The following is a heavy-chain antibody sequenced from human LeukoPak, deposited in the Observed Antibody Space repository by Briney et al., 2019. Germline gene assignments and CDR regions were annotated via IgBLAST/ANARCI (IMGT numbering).Heavy chain of an antibody. D-gene: IGHD1-26*01. Sequence: GGSLRLSCAASGFTFSSYGMHWVRQAPGKGLEWVAVISYDGSNKFYADSVKGRFTISRDNSKSTLYLQMNSLRAEDTAVYYCANSLYSGSYSPCNWGQGTLVTVSS. CDR3: ANSLYSGSYSPCN. CDR1: GFTFSSYG. J-gene: IGHJ4*02. V-gene: IGHV3-30*18. CDR2: ISYDGSNK.